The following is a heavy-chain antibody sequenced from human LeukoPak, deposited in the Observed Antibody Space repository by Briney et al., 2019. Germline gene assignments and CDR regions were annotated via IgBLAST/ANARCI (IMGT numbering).Heavy chain of an antibody. CDR1: GGSISSYY. D-gene: IGHD3-10*02. CDR2: IYYSGST. CDR3: AREPVPFLYYYVPG. V-gene: IGHV4-59*12. J-gene: IGHJ4*02. Sequence: KSSETLSLTCTVSGGSISSYYWSWIRQPPGKGLEWIGYIYYSGSTYYNPSLKSRVTISVDTSKNQFSLKLSSVTAADTAVYYCAREPVPFLYYYVPGWGQGTLVTVSS.